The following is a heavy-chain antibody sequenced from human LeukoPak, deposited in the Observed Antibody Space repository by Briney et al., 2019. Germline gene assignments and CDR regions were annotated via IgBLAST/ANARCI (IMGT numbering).Heavy chain of an antibody. CDR2: KKEDGSEK. CDR1: GFTFSNYW. Sequence: PGGSLRLSCAASGFTFSNYWMSWVRQAPGKGLEWVANKKEDGSEKYYVDSVKGRFTISRDNAKSSLYLQMNSLRAEDTAVYYCARLWKFWGAFDIWGQGTMVTVSS. CDR3: ARLWKFWGAFDI. J-gene: IGHJ3*02. V-gene: IGHV3-7*01. D-gene: IGHD3-16*01.